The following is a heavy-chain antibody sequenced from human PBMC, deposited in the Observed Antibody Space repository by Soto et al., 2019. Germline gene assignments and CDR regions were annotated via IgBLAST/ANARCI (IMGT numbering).Heavy chain of an antibody. J-gene: IGHJ4*02. V-gene: IGHV4-34*01. CDR3: ARFPFSTSSWSNPRYFDS. CDR1: SGSFSGYY. Sequence: QVQLQQWGAGLLKPSETLSLTCAVYSGSFSGYYWSWIRPSPGKGLEWIGEITHRGFTNYNPSLKTRVTMSADTSKYHFSLSLTSVTAADKAVYYSARFPFSTSSWSNPRYFDSWGQGALVTVSS. CDR2: ITHRGFT. D-gene: IGHD6-13*01.